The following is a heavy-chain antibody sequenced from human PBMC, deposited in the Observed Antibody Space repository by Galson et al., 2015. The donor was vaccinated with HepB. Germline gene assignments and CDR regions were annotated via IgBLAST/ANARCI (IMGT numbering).Heavy chain of an antibody. CDR3: TSGRDAYKTGF. CDR1: GASVSSRDFC. CDR2: FCYNGPT. V-gene: IGHV4-61*08. D-gene: IGHD5-24*01. J-gene: IGHJ4*02. Sequence: SETLSLTCTVSGASVSSRDFCWSWIRQPPGERPEQIGYFCYNGPTTYNPSLTSRVSMSVDTSKNLLSLRVTSVTAADTAVYFCTSGRDAYKTGFWGQGTLVTVSS.